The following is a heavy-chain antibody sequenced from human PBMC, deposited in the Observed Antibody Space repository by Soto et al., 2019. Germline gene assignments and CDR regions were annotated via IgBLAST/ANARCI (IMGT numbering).Heavy chain of an antibody. CDR2: ISAYNGNT. CDR1: GYTFTSYG. Sequence: GASVKVSCKASGYTFTSYGISWVRQAPGQGLEWMGWISAYNGNTNYAQKLQGRVTMTTDTSTSTAYMELRSLRSDDTAVYYCARLNPQSGWSYYFDYWGQGTLVTVSS. J-gene: IGHJ4*02. D-gene: IGHD6-19*01. V-gene: IGHV1-18*01. CDR3: ARLNPQSGWSYYFDY.